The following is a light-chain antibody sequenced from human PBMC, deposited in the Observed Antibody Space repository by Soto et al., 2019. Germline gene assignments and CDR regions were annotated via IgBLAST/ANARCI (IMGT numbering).Light chain of an antibody. J-gene: IGLJ1*01. CDR1: NSDVGGYNY. CDR2: DVS. V-gene: IGLV2-14*01. CDR3: SSYTSSSPYV. Sequence: LPPPSPLSGTPGQTITNSRPGTNSDVGGYNYVAWYQQHPGKAPKLMIYDVSNRPSGVSNRFSGSKSGNTASLTISGLQAEDEADYYCSSYTSSSPYVFGTGTKVTVL.